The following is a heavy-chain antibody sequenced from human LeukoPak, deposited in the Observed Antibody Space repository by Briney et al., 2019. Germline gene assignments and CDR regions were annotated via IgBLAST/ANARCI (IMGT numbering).Heavy chain of an antibody. D-gene: IGHD3-10*01. J-gene: IGHJ5*02. Sequence: SQTLSLTCTVSGGSISSGSYYWSWIRQPAGKGLEWIGRIYTSGSTNYNPSLKSRVTMSVDTSKNQFSLKLSSVTAADTAVYYCARDAVNVYYYGSGIGNWFDPWGQGTLVTVSS. CDR3: ARDAVNVYYYGSGIGNWFDP. V-gene: IGHV4-61*02. CDR2: IYTSGST. CDR1: GGSISSGSYY.